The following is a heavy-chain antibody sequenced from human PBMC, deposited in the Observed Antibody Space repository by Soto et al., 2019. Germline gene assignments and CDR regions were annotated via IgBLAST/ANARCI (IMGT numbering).Heavy chain of an antibody. J-gene: IGHJ4*02. Sequence: QLQLQESGSGLVKPSQTLSLTCAVSGGSISSGGYSWSWIRQPPGKGLEWIGYIYHSGSSYYNPCLKRRVAFSVDMSKTRFSLKQSSVTPADTAVSYCARASTTVTTLDYWGQGTLVTGSS. CDR3: ARASTTVTTLDY. V-gene: IGHV4-30-2*01. D-gene: IGHD4-17*01. CDR1: GGSISSGGYS. CDR2: IYHSGSS.